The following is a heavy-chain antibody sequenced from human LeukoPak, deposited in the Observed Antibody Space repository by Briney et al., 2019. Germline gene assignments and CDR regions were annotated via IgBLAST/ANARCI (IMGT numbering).Heavy chain of an antibody. J-gene: IGHJ4*02. CDR3: AKKNSGLHPFDF. D-gene: IGHD4-23*01. V-gene: IGHV3-23*01. Sequence: RGSLRLSCAASGFSFSSSPMGWVRQTPGKGLEWVSGISSSGGDTPYADSVKGRFTVSRDNSRNTLYLQMNSLRVEDTAVYYCAKKNSGLHPFDFWGQGTLVTVSS. CDR2: ISSSGGDT. CDR1: GFSFSSSP.